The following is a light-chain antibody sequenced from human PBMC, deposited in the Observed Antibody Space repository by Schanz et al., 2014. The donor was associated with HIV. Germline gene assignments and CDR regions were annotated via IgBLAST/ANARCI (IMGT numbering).Light chain of an antibody. Sequence: EIVMTQSPATLSVSPGERATLSCRASQSVSSFLAWYQQKPGQAPRLLIYGASIRATGIPDRFSGSGSGTDFTLTISSLEPEDIAVYYCQQYASSTPGTFGQGTKVEIK. CDR3: QQYASSTPGT. J-gene: IGKJ1*01. CDR1: QSVSSF. CDR2: GAS. V-gene: IGKV3-20*01.